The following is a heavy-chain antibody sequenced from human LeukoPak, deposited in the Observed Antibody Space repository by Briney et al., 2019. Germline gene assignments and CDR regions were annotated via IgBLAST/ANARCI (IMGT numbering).Heavy chain of an antibody. CDR3: AKGAGDTNWFDP. CDR2: TYYRSKWFN. D-gene: IGHD2-21*01. CDR1: GDTVSSNTAA. Sequence: SQTLSLTCAISGDTVSSNTAAWNWIRQSPSRGLEWLGRTYYRSKWFNHYALSVKSRIIINPDTSKYQFSLHLNSVTPEDTAVYYCAKGAGDTNWFDPWGQGTLFTVSS. J-gene: IGHJ5*02. V-gene: IGHV6-1*01.